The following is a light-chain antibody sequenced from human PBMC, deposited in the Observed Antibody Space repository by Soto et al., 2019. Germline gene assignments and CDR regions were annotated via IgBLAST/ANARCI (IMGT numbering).Light chain of an antibody. Sequence: AIIDVGNYKYASWYQQHPGKAPKLMIYEVSNRPSGVSNRFSGSKSGNTASLTISGLQAEDETDYYCFSYTSSGNYVFGNGTKVTVL. V-gene: IGLV2-14*01. CDR2: EVS. CDR3: FSYTSSGNYV. CDR1: IIDVGNYKY. J-gene: IGLJ1*01.